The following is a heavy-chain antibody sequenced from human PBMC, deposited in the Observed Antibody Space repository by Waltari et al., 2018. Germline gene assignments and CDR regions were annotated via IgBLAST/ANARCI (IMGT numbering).Heavy chain of an antibody. J-gene: IGHJ5*02. CDR2: ISPRGTP. CDR3: AKGPHCGGDWYHGP. CDR1: GASISSSH. V-gene: IGHV4-4*07. Sequence: QVQLQESGPGLVKPSETLSLTCTVSGASISSSHWSWIRQPAGKGLEWIGRISPRGTPNYSPSLKSRVTISVDTSKNQVSLKLSSVTAADTAVYYCAKGPHCGGDWYHGPWGQGTLVTVSS. D-gene: IGHD2-21*01.